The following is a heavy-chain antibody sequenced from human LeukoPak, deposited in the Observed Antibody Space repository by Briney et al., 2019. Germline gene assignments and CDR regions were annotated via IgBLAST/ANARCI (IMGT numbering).Heavy chain of an antibody. V-gene: IGHV4-34*01. CDR3: ARGRMAAAGRTPPDFDY. J-gene: IGHJ4*02. CDR1: GGSFSGYY. CDR2: INHSGST. D-gene: IGHD6-13*01. Sequence: SETLSLTCAVYGGSFSGYYWSWIRQPPGKGLEWIGEINHSGSTNYNPSLKNRVTISVDTSKNQFSLKLSSVTAADTAVYYCARGRMAAAGRTPPDFDYWGQGTLVTVSS.